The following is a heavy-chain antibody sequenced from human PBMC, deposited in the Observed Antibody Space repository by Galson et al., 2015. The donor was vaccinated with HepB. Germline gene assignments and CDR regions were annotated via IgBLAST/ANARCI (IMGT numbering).Heavy chain of an antibody. J-gene: IGHJ3*02. CDR2: ISYDGSNK. CDR1: GFTFSRYA. D-gene: IGHD2-8*01. V-gene: IGHV3-30*04. Sequence: SLRLSCAASGFTFSRYAMHWVRQAPGKGLEWVAVISYDGSNKYYADSVKGRFTISRDNSKNTLYLQMNSLRAEDTAVYYCARVPPAKYARRDAFDIWGQGTMVTVSS. CDR3: ARVPPAKYARRDAFDI.